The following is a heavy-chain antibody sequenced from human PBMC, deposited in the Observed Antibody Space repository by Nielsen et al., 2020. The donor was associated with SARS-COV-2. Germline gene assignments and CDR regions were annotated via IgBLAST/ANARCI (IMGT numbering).Heavy chain of an antibody. D-gene: IGHD3-3*01. CDR1: GYTFTGYY. CDR2: ISAYNGNT. Sequence: ASVKVSCKASGYTFTGYYMHWVRQAPGQGLEWMGWISAYNGNTNYAQKLQGRVTMTTDTSTSTAYMELRGLRSDDTAVYYCARDPLTIFGVVTNYYYYGMDVWGQGTTVTVSS. CDR3: ARDPLTIFGVVTNYYYYGMDV. V-gene: IGHV1-18*04. J-gene: IGHJ6*02.